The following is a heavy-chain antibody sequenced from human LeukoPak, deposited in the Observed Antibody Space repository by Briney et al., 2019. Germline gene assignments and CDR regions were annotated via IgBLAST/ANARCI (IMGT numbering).Heavy chain of an antibody. CDR3: AHRGYSGYASS. V-gene: IGHV2-5*02. D-gene: IGHD5-12*01. CDR2: IYWDDDK. J-gene: IGHJ5*02. CDR1: GFSLSTSGVG. Sequence: SGPTLVKPAQTLTLTCTFSGFSLSTSGVGVGWIRQPPGKALEWLALIYWDDDKRYSPPLKSRLTITKDTSQNQVVLTMTNTDPVDTATYYCAHRGYSGYASSWGQGTLVTVSS.